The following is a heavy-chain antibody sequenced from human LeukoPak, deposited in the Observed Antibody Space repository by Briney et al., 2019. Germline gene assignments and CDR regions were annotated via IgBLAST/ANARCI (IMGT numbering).Heavy chain of an antibody. J-gene: IGHJ4*02. CDR1: GGSISSGDYS. CDR3: AADYGSGSYRFDY. V-gene: IGHV4-30-2*01. CDR2: IYHSGST. Sequence: SETLSLTCAVSGGSISSGDYSWSWIRQPPGKGLEWIGYIYHSGSTLYNPSLKSRVTISIDRSKNQFSLRLSSVTAADTAVYYCAADYGSGSYRFDYWGQGTLVTVPS. D-gene: IGHD3-10*01.